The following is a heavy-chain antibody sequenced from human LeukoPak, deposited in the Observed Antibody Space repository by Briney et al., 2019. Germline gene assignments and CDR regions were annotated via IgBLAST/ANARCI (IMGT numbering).Heavy chain of an antibody. CDR2: IYYSGST. D-gene: IGHD3-22*01. CDR1: SGSISSYY. CDR3: ARGHLPDYYYDSSGYYSPFDY. V-gene: IGHV4-59*12. Sequence: SETLSLTCTVSSGSISSYYWSWIRQPPGKGLEWIGYIYYSGSTNYNPSLRSRVTISVDTSKNQFSLKLSSVTAADTAVYYCARGHLPDYYYDSSGYYSPFDYWGQGTLVTVSS. J-gene: IGHJ4*02.